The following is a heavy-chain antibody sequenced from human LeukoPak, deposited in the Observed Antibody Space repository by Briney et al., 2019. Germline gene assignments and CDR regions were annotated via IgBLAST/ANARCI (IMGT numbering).Heavy chain of an antibody. CDR1: GFTFSSYS. D-gene: IGHD3-10*01. CDR2: ISSSSSYI. CDR3: ARDRFEGFGEFHYYYYYYMDV. J-gene: IGHJ6*03. Sequence: GGSLRLSCAASGFTFSSYSMNWVRQAPGKGLGWVSSISSSSSYIYYADSVKGRFTISRDNAKNSLYLQMNSLRAEDTAVYYCARDRFEGFGEFHYYYYYYMDVWGKGTTVTVSS. V-gene: IGHV3-21*01.